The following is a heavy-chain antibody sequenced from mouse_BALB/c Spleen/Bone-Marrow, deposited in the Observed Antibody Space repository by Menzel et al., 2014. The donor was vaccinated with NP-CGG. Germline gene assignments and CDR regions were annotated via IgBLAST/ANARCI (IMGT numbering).Heavy chain of an antibody. Sequence: VQGVESGAELAKPGASVKMSCKASGYTFTSYWMHWVKQRPGQGLEWIGYINPSTGYTEYNQKFKDKATLTADKSSSTAYMQLSSLTSEDSAVYYCAREGLRDAMDYWGQGTSVTVSS. J-gene: IGHJ4*01. CDR2: INPSTGYT. CDR3: AREGLRDAMDY. CDR1: GYTFTSYW. V-gene: IGHV1-7*01.